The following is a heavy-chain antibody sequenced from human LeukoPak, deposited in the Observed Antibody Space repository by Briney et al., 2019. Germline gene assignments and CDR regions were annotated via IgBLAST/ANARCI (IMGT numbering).Heavy chain of an antibody. CDR2: ISYDGNYK. CDR3: AKDPATTSVVNSRLDY. Sequence: GGSLRLSCAASGFTFSSSGMHWVRQASGKGLEWVAAISYDGNYKYYADSVKGRFTISRDNSKNTLTLQMNSLRAEDTAVYHCAKDPATTSVVNSRLDYWGQGTLVTVSS. D-gene: IGHD4-23*01. CDR1: GFTFSSSG. V-gene: IGHV3-30*18. J-gene: IGHJ4*02.